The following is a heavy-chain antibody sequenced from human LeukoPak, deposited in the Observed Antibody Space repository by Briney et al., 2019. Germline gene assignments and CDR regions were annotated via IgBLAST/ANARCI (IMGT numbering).Heavy chain of an antibody. Sequence: PGGSLRLSCAASGFTFSSYAMSWVRQAPGKGLEWVSAISGSGGSTYYADSVKGRLTISRDNSKNTLYLQMNSLRAEDTAVYYCAKRGCITMVRGVTCSSRPASMDVWGQGTTVTVSS. CDR1: GFTFSSYA. CDR2: ISGSGGST. J-gene: IGHJ6*02. D-gene: IGHD3-10*01. V-gene: IGHV3-23*01. CDR3: AKRGCITMVRGVTCSSRPASMDV.